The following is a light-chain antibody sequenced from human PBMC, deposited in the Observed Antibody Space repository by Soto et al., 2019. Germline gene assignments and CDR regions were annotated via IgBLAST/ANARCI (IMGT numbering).Light chain of an antibody. J-gene: IGKJ5*01. CDR3: QQRSNWPLIT. Sequence: IVMTQSPATLSVSPGERATLSCRASQSINSNLAWYQQKPGQAPRLLMFRASIRATGIPARFSGSGSGTDFTLTISSLEPEDFAVYYCQQRSNWPLITFGQGTRLEIK. CDR1: QSINSN. V-gene: IGKV3-11*01. CDR2: RAS.